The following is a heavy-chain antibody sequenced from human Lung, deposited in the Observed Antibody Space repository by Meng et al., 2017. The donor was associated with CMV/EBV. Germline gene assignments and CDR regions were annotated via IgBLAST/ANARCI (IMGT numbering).Heavy chain of an antibody. CDR2: ISTRGTTI. Sequence: GGSXRLXXATSGFTFSGYEMNWVRQAPGKGLEWVSYISTRGTTIYYADSVKGRFTISRDNAKGSLFLQMNNLRAEDTAIYYCATYNGYSLFFDYWGQGALVXVSS. D-gene: IGHD5-18*01. CDR3: ATYNGYSLFFDY. CDR1: GFTFSGYE. V-gene: IGHV3-48*03. J-gene: IGHJ4*02.